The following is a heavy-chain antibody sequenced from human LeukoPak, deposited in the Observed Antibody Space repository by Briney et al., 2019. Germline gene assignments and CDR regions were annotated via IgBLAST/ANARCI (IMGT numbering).Heavy chain of an antibody. CDR1: GFTFSSSA. CDR3: AKVLDDYGDYAPFDY. D-gene: IGHD4-17*01. J-gene: IGHJ4*02. V-gene: IGHV3-23*01. CDR2: ISNNGGYT. Sequence: GGSLRLSCAASGFTFSSSAMSWVRQAPGKGLEWVSAISNNGGYTYYADSVQGRFTISRDNSKSTLCLQMNSLRAEDTAVYYCAKVLDDYGDYAPFDYWGQGTLVTVSS.